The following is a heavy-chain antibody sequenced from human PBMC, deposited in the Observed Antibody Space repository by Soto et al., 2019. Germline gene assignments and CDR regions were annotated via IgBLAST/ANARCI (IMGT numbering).Heavy chain of an antibody. J-gene: IGHJ4*02. CDR2: ISPTSDDI. D-gene: IGHD5-12*01. CDR1: GFVFSSYR. V-gene: IGHV3-21*06. Sequence: QLVESGGGLVKPGGSLRLSCAASGFVFSSYRMNWVRQAPGRAPEWVSSISPTSDDIWYADSVRGRFTISRDNAKNSVYLEMNSLRGEDTAVYYCARPRGYRGYDLIDYWGQGTLVTVSS. CDR3: ARPRGYRGYDLIDY.